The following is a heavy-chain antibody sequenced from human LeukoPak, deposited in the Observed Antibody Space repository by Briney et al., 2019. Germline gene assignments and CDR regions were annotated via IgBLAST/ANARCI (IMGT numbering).Heavy chain of an antibody. CDR3: ATGLGNWYFDL. D-gene: IGHD1-14*01. CDR1: GYTFTSYY. J-gene: IGHJ2*01. V-gene: IGHV1-46*03. Sequence: ASVKVSCKASGYTFTSYYMHWARQAPGQGLEWMGIINPSGGSTSYAQKFQGRVTMTRDTSTSTVYMELSSLRSEDTAVYYCATGLGNWYFDLWGRGTLVTVSS. CDR2: INPSGGST.